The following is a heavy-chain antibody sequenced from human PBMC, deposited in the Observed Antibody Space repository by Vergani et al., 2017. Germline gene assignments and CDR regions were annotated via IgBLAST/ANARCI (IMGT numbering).Heavy chain of an antibody. J-gene: IGHJ4*02. V-gene: IGHV4-4*02. CDR2: IYHSGST. CDR1: GGSISSSNW. CDR3: ASQSYYYDSSGYFDY. D-gene: IGHD3-22*01. Sequence: QVQLQESGPGLVKPSGTLSLTCAVSGGSISSSNWWSWVRQPPGKGLEWIGEIYHSGSTNYNPSLKSRVTVAVDKSKNQFSQKLSSVTAAGTAVYYCASQSYYYDSSGYFDYWGQGTLVTGSS.